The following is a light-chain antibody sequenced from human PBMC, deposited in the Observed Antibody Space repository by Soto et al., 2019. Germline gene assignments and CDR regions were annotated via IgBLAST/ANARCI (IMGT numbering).Light chain of an antibody. CDR2: EVT. CDR3: NSFTRSNTVV. CDR1: XXXIDGYNY. Sequence: QSALTQPASVSGSPXXXITISCTXXXXXIDGYNYVSWYQHHPGKAPKLMIHEVTNRPSGVSNRFSGSKSGNTASLTISGLQAEDEADYYCNSFTRSNTVVFGGGTKLTVL. J-gene: IGLJ2*01. V-gene: IGLV2-14*01.